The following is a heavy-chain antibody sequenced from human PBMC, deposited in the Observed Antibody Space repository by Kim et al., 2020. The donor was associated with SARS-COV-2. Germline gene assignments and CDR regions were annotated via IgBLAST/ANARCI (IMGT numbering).Heavy chain of an antibody. D-gene: IGHD2-15*01. J-gene: IGHJ6*02. Sequence: GGSLRLSCAASGFTFSSYWMHWVRQAPGKGLAWVSRINSDGSSTSYADSVKGRFTISRDNAKNTLYLQMNSLRAEDTAVYYCARDPGSYCSGGSCYSSSYYYYYALDVWGQGTTVTVSS. V-gene: IGHV3-74*01. CDR1: GFTFSSYW. CDR3: ARDPGSYCSGGSCYSSSYYYYYALDV. CDR2: INSDGSST.